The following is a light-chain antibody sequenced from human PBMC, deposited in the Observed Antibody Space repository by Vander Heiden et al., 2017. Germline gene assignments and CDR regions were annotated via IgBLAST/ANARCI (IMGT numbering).Light chain of an antibody. V-gene: IGLV2-23*01. Sequence: QSALTQPASVSGSPGQSITISCTGTSSDIGSYNFVSWYQQHPGKAPKLMIYEDNKRPSGVSNRFSGSKSGNTASLTISGLQAEDEAYYYCCSYAGSSTLIFGGGTKVTVL. CDR1: SSDIGSYNF. CDR2: EDN. CDR3: CSYAGSSTLI. J-gene: IGLJ2*01.